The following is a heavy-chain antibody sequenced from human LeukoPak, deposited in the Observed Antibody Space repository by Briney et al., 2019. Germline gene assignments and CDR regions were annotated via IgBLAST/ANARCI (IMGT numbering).Heavy chain of an antibody. CDR3: ASQSPRIAAAGTGY. Sequence: GGSLRLSCAASGFTFSSYRMNWVRQAPGKGLEWVSYISSSSSTIYYADSVKGRFTISRDNAKNSLYLQMNSLRDEDTAVYYCASQSPRIAAAGTGYWGQGTLVTVSS. D-gene: IGHD6-13*01. CDR2: ISSSSSTI. V-gene: IGHV3-48*02. CDR1: GFTFSSYR. J-gene: IGHJ4*02.